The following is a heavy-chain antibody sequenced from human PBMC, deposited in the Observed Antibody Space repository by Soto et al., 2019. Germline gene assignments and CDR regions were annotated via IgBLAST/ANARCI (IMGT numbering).Heavy chain of an antibody. V-gene: IGHV3-30*18. Sequence: VQMVESGGGVVQPGKSLRLSCETSGFTFKFYGMHWVRQAPGKGLECVAVISHDGNTHYYADSVKGRFTISRDNSKNTLYLVMNSLRLDDLSTYYCAKDRGGDCPDNSCYFGADYWGQGALVTVSS. CDR2: ISHDGNTH. CDR3: AKDRGGDCPDNSCYFGADY. D-gene: IGHD2-2*01. J-gene: IGHJ4*02. CDR1: GFTFKFYG.